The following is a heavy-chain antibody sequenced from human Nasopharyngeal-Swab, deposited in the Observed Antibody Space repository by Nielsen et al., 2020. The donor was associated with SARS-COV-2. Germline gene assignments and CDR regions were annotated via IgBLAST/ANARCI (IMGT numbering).Heavy chain of an antibody. D-gene: IGHD3-22*01. Sequence: GESLKISCAASGFSFSSYWMSWVRQAPGKGLEWVANIKQDGSETYYGDSVKGRFTISRDNAKNSLYLQMNSLRAEDTAVYYCARDPGFGYYYDSSGYYDYWGQGTLVTVSS. V-gene: IGHV3-7*01. CDR2: IKQDGSET. CDR1: GFSFSSYW. J-gene: IGHJ4*02. CDR3: ARDPGFGYYYDSSGYYDY.